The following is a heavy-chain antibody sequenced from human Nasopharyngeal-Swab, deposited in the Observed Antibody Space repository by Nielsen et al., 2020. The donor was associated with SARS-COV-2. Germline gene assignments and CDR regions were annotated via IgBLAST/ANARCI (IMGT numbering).Heavy chain of an antibody. CDR2: ISYSRSIYYSENT. CDR3: ARQYSHSGGHYYMDV. Sequence: SETLSPTCTVSSGSITSSSYYWGWVRQPPGKGLEWIGSISYSRSIYYSENTYYNPSLRSRVTLSIDTSKNQFSLNLSSVTAADTAVYYCARQYSHSGGHYYMDVWGKGTTVIVSS. J-gene: IGHJ6*03. D-gene: IGHD3-10*01. CDR1: SGSITSSSYY. V-gene: IGHV4-39*01.